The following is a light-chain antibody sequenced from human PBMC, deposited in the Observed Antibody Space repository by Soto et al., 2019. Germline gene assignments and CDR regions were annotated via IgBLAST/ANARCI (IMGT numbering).Light chain of an antibody. CDR2: GAS. J-gene: IGKJ5*01. CDR3: QQYNNWPPIT. Sequence: EIGMTQYPATLSVAPGERATLSCRASQTVSSNLAWYQQKPGQAPRLLIYGASTRATGIPARFSGSGSGTEFTLTINSLQSEDFAVYFCQQYNNWPPITFGQGTRLENK. V-gene: IGKV3-15*01. CDR1: QTVSSN.